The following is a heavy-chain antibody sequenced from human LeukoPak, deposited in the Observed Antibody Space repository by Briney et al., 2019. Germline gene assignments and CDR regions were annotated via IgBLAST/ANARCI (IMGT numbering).Heavy chain of an antibody. Sequence: GGSLRLSCAASGFTFSSYGMHWVRQAPGKGLEWVAVISYDGSNKYYADSVKGRFTISRDNSKNTLYLQMNSLRAEDTAVYYCANGYGSGSYYFDYWGQGTLVTVSS. V-gene: IGHV3-30*18. D-gene: IGHD3-10*01. CDR2: ISYDGSNK. CDR1: GFTFSSYG. CDR3: ANGYGSGSYYFDY. J-gene: IGHJ4*02.